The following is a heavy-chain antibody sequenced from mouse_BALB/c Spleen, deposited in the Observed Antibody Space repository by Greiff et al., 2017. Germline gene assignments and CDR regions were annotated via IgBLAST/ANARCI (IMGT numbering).Heavy chain of an antibody. J-gene: IGHJ3*01. V-gene: IGHV1-55*01. CDR3: ARWSGFNWDWCAY. CDR1: GYNFTSYW. D-gene: IGHD4-1*01. Sequence: QVQLQQPGAELVKPGTSVKLSCKASGYNFTSYWINWVKLRPGQGLEWIGDIYPGSGSTNYNEKFKSKATLTVDTASSTAYMQLSSLASEDSALYYCARWSGFNWDWCAYWGQGTLVTVSA. CDR2: IYPGSGST.